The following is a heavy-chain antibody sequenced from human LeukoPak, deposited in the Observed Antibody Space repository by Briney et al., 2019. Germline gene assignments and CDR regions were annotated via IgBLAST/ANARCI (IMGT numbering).Heavy chain of an antibody. CDR3: ARFEPYYYYMDV. CDR1: GGSLSSYY. V-gene: IGHV4-4*07. J-gene: IGHJ6*03. CDR2: IYTSGST. Sequence: PSETLSLTCTVSGGSLSSYYWSWLRQPAGKGLEWIGRIYTSGSTNYNPSLTSRVTMSVDTSKNQYSLTLIAVTAADTAVYYCARFEPYYYYMDVWGKGTTVTVSS.